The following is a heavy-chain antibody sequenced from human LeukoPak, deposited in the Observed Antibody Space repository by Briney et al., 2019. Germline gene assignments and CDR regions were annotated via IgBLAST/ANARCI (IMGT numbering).Heavy chain of an antibody. Sequence: ASVKVSCKASGYTFTSYYMHWVRQAPGQGLEWMGIINPSGGSTSYAQKFQGRVTMTRDTSMSTVYMELSSLRSEDTAVYYCARDRNYGDYSRVCMDYWGQGTLVTVSS. CDR3: ARDRNYGDYSRVCMDY. J-gene: IGHJ4*02. D-gene: IGHD4-17*01. V-gene: IGHV1-46*01. CDR2: INPSGGST. CDR1: GYTFTSYY.